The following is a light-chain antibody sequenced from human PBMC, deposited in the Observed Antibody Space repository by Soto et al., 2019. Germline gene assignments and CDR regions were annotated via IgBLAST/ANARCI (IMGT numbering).Light chain of an antibody. V-gene: IGKV3-11*01. CDR3: QQRSKWPPYT. CDR2: DAS. J-gene: IGKJ2*01. CDR1: QSVSSY. Sequence: EIVLTQSPATLSLSPGERATLSCRASQSVSSYLAWYQQKPGQAPRLLIYDASNRATGIPARFSGSGSGTDCTLTISSLEPEDFAVYYCQQRSKWPPYTFGQGTKLEMK.